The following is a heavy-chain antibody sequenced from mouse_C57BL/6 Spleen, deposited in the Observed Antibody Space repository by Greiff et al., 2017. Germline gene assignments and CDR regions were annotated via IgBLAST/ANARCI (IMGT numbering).Heavy chain of an antibody. V-gene: IGHV14-3*01. CDR1: GFNFTNTY. CDR2: IDPADGNT. CDR3: ARNSNYGFAY. D-gene: IGHD2-5*01. J-gene: IGHJ3*01. Sequence: VQLQQSVAELVRPGASVKLSCTASGFNFTNTYMHWVKQRPEQGLEWIGRIDPADGNTNYAQQFQGKATITADKSSNTAYLQLSSLTSEDTAIYYCARNSNYGFAYWGQGTLVTVSA.